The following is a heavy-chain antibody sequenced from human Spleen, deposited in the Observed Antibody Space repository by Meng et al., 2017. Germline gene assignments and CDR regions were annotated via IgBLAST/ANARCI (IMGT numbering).Heavy chain of an antibody. CDR1: GFTFSSYA. CDR3: ARDSLFTVPGRDCNFDY. Sequence: GGSLRLSCAASGFTFSSYAMHWVRQAPGKGLEWVAVISYDGSNKYYADSVKGRFTISRDNSKNTLYLQMNSLRAEDTAVYYCARDSLFTVPGRDCNFDYWGQGTLVTVSS. V-gene: IGHV3-30*01. J-gene: IGHJ4*02. CDR2: ISYDGSNK. D-gene: IGHD2-21*02.